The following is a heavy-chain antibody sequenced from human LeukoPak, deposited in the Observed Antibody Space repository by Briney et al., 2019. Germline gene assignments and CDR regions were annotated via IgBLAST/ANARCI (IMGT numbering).Heavy chain of an antibody. Sequence: GGSLRLSCAASGFTFSSYTMHWVRQAPGKGLEWVAVIPYDGSNKYYADSVKGRFTISRDNSKNTLYLQMNSLRAEDTAVYYCARGLHYYYYGMDVWGQGTTVTVSS. J-gene: IGHJ6*02. CDR1: GFTFSSYT. D-gene: IGHD3-10*01. V-gene: IGHV3-30-3*01. CDR2: IPYDGSNK. CDR3: ARGLHYYYYGMDV.